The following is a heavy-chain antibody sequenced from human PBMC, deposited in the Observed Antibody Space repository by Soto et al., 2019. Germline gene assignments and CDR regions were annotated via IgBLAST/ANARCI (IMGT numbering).Heavy chain of an antibody. D-gene: IGHD3-22*01. CDR2: LGTAGDT. Sequence: PGGSLRLSCAASGFTFSSYDMHWVRQATGNGLEWVSALGTAGDTYYPGSVKGRDTSSRENAKNSLYLQMNSLRAVDTAVYYCARGGHYDSSGYYADAFDIWGQGTMVTVSS. CDR1: GFTFSSYD. V-gene: IGHV3-13*01. J-gene: IGHJ3*02. CDR3: ARGGHYDSSGYYADAFDI.